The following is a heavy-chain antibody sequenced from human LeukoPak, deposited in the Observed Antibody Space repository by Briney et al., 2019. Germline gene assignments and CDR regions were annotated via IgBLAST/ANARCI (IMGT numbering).Heavy chain of an antibody. CDR1: GFTFSSYE. CDR3: ARGQSSVAGNWFDP. Sequence: GGSLRLSCAASGFTFSSYEMNWVRQAPGKGLEWVSYISSSGSTIYYADSVKGRFTISRDNAKNSLYLQMNSLRAEDTAVYYCARGQSSVAGNWFDPWGQGTLVTVSS. V-gene: IGHV3-48*03. J-gene: IGHJ5*02. D-gene: IGHD6-19*01. CDR2: ISSSGSTI.